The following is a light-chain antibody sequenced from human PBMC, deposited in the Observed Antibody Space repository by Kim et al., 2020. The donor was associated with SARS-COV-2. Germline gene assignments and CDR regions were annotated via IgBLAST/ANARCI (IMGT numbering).Light chain of an antibody. V-gene: IGLV2-23*01. J-gene: IGLJ3*02. CDR2: EDV. Sequence: QSALTQPASVSGSPGQSITISCTGTSNDVGSRNLVSWYQQHPGKAPKLMIYEDVKRPSGISNRFSGSKSGNTASLTISGLQVEDEADYYCCSYTDGLDWLFGGGTQLTVL. CDR3: CSYTDGLDWL. CDR1: SNDVGSRNL.